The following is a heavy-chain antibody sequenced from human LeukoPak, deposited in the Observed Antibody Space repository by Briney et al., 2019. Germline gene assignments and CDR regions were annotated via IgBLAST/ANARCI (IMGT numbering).Heavy chain of an antibody. D-gene: IGHD2-15*01. CDR1: GFTFSSYG. Sequence: GGSLRLSCAASGFTFSSYGMTWVRQAPGKGLEWISGISGSGGSTYYANSVKGRFTISRDNSKNTLYLEMNSLRAEDTAVYYCAKNGGSQCYSHLDYWGRGSLVTVSS. V-gene: IGHV3-23*01. J-gene: IGHJ4*02. CDR2: ISGSGGST. CDR3: AKNGGSQCYSHLDY.